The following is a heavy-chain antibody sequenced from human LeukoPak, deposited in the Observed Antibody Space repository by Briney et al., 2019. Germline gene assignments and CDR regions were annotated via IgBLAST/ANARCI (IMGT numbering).Heavy chain of an antibody. D-gene: IGHD3-9*01. CDR1: GFTFSHYG. CDR3: ARDLGDGDIPAPFDY. V-gene: IGHV3-33*01. J-gene: IGHJ4*02. Sequence: GGSLRPSCAASGFTFSHYGIHWVRQAPGKGLEWVAGIWYDGSNKHYVDSVEGRFTISRDNSKNTMYMQMNSLRAEDTAVYYCARDLGDGDIPAPFDYWGQGTLVTVSS. CDR2: IWYDGSNK.